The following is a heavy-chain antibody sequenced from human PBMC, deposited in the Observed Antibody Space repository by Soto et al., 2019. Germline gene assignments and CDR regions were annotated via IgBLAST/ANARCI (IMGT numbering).Heavy chain of an antibody. V-gene: IGHV3-30-3*01. CDR1: GFTFSSYA. J-gene: IGHJ6*02. CDR3: ARALVVVPAARPNYYGMDV. Sequence: QVQLVESGGGVVQPGRYLRLSCAASGFTFSSYAMHWVRQAPGKGLEWVAVISYDGSNKYYADSVKGRFTISSDNSKNTLYLQMNSLRAEDTAVYYCARALVVVPAARPNYYGMDVWGQGTTVTVSS. CDR2: ISYDGSNK. D-gene: IGHD2-2*01.